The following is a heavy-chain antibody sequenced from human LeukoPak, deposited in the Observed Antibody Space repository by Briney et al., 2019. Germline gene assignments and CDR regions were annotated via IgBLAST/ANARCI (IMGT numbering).Heavy chain of an antibody. CDR2: IHYSGVT. CDR3: ARQIHGERKLDWFDP. Sequence: SETLSLTCTVSGGSISSDNYYWGWIRQPPGMALEWVGSIHYSGVTYYNPSLKSRVTISVDTSKNHCSLKLSSVTAADTAVYYCARQIHGERKLDWFDPWGQGTLVTVSS. CDR1: GGSISSDNYY. D-gene: IGHD3-10*01. V-gene: IGHV4-39*02. J-gene: IGHJ5*02.